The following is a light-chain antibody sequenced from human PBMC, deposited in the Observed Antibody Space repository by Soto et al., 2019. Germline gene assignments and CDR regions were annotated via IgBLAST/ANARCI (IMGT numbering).Light chain of an antibody. CDR1: QSINTW. CDR3: QQYNSYLYT. CDR2: QAS. J-gene: IGKJ2*01. V-gene: IGKV1-5*03. Sequence: DIQMTQSPSTLSASVGDRVTITCRASQSINTWLAWYQQQPGQAPKLLIYQASTLESGLPSRFSGSGSGTEFTLTISSLQPDDFATYYCQQYNSYLYTFGQGTKLEIK.